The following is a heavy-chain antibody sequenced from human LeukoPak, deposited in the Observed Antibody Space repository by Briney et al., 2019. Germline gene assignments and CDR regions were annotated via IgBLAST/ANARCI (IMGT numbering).Heavy chain of an antibody. CDR3: ARGKGEYDYVWGSYGPKRRWFDP. Sequence: ASVKVSCKASGYTFTSYGISWVRQAPGQGLEWMGWISAYNGNTNYAQKFQGRVTMTRNTSISTAYMELSSLRSEDTAVYYCARGKGEYDYVWGSYGPKRRWFDPWGQGTLVTVSS. J-gene: IGHJ5*02. CDR1: GYTFTSYG. CDR2: ISAYNGNT. D-gene: IGHD3-16*01. V-gene: IGHV1-18*01.